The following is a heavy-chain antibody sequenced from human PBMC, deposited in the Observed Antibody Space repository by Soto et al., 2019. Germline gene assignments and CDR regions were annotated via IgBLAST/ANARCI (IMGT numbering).Heavy chain of an antibody. Sequence: SETLSLTCTVSGGSISSGGHYWNWIRQHPGRGLEWIGYIYSSGSTYYNPSLHSRVTISVDTSKNQFSLRLTSVTAADTAVYYCARERWLQSFFDFWSQGTLVTVSS. CDR3: ARERWLQSFFDF. D-gene: IGHD5-12*01. J-gene: IGHJ4*02. CDR1: GGSISSGGHY. CDR2: IYSSGST. V-gene: IGHV4-31*03.